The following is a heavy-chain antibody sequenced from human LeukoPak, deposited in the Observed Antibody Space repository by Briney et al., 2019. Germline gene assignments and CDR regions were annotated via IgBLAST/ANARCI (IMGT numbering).Heavy chain of an antibody. D-gene: IGHD4-17*01. CDR2: ISSSSSTI. Sequence: GGSLRLSCAASGFTFSSYSMNWVRQAPGKGLEWVSYISSSSSTIYYADSVKGRFTISRDNAKNSLYLQMNSLRAEDTAVYYCARTYGDYVEDAFDIWGQGTMVTVSS. V-gene: IGHV3-48*04. J-gene: IGHJ3*02. CDR1: GFTFSSYS. CDR3: ARTYGDYVEDAFDI.